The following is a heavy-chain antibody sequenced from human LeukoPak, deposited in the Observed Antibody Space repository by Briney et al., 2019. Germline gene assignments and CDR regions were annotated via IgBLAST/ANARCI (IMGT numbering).Heavy chain of an antibody. D-gene: IGHD3-22*01. Sequence: PGGSLRLSCAASGFTFSSYSMNWVRQAPGKGLEWVSLISSSSSYIYYADSVKGRFTISRDNAKNSLYLQMNSLRAEDTAVYYCAKDRGTYYYDSSGYYLDAFDIWGQGTMVTVSS. CDR1: GFTFSSYS. J-gene: IGHJ3*02. CDR2: ISSSSSYI. CDR3: AKDRGTYYYDSSGYYLDAFDI. V-gene: IGHV3-21*04.